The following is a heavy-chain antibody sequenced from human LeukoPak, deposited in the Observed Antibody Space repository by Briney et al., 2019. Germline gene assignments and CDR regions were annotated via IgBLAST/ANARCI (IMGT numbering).Heavy chain of an antibody. V-gene: IGHV1-69*04. Sequence: SVKVSCKASGGTFSSYAISWVRQAPGQGLEWMGRIIPILGIANYAQKFQGRVTITADKSTSTAYMELSSLRSEDTAVYYCASSVVVVAATRNGMDVWGQGTTVTVSS. CDR3: ASSVVVVAATRNGMDV. CDR1: GGTFSSYA. J-gene: IGHJ6*02. CDR2: IIPILGIA. D-gene: IGHD2-15*01.